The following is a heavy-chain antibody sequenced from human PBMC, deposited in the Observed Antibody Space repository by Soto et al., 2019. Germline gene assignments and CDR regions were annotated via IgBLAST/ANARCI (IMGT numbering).Heavy chain of an antibody. CDR2: ISNSGST. CDR3: ATESGSTYGYFDH. D-gene: IGHD5-18*01. J-gene: IGHJ4*02. V-gene: IGHV4-30-4*01. Sequence: SETLSLTCTVSGGSVTSDEDYWTWIRQSPGKGLEWIGYISNSGSTGYNPSLKTRLSMSVDRSKSQFTLRLTSVTAADTAVYFCATESGSTYGYFDHWGQGTQVTVSS. CDR1: GGSVTSDEDY.